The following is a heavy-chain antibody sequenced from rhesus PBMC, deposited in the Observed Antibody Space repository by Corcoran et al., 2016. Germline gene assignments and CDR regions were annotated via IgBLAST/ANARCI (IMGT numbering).Heavy chain of an antibody. CDR1: GFTFSSYW. V-gene: IGHV3-14*01. J-gene: IGHJ4*01. CDR2: INSAGSST. Sequence: GESGGGLVKPGGSLRLSCAASGFTFSSYWMHWVRQAPGKGLEWISAINSAGSSTYYADSVKGRFTISREKAKNTLYLQMDGLRAEDTAVYYCAGDLITRMITVTGPADYWGQGVLVTVSS. D-gene: IGHD3-9*01. CDR3: AGDLITRMITVTGPADY.